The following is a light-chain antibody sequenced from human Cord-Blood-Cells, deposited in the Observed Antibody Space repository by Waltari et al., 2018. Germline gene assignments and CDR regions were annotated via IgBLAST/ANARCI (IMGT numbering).Light chain of an antibody. V-gene: IGLV2-14*01. CDR3: SSYTSSSTLYV. CDR1: SSDVGGYNY. Sequence: QSALTQPASVSGSPGQSITISCTGTSSDVGGYNYVSWYQQHPGKAPKLMIYDVSNRPSGVSNRFSGSKSGNTAPLTISGLQAEDEADYDCSSYTSSSTLYVFGTGTKVTVL. CDR2: DVS. J-gene: IGLJ1*01.